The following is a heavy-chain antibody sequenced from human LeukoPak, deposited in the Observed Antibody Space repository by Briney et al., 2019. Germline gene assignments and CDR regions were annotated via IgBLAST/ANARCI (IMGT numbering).Heavy chain of an antibody. Sequence: GESLRLSCEASGFTFSSYWMSWVRQAPGKGLEWVANIKQDGSEKYCVDSVKGRFTISRDNAKNSLYMEMNSLRAEGTAVYYCARDLGNGDYVFDHWGQGTLVTVSS. J-gene: IGHJ4*02. CDR1: GFTFSSYW. V-gene: IGHV3-7*01. D-gene: IGHD4-17*01. CDR3: ARDLGNGDYVFDH. CDR2: IKQDGSEK.